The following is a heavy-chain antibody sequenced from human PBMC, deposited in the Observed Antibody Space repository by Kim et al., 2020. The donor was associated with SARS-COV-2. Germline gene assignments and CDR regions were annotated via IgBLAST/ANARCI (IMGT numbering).Heavy chain of an antibody. CDR2: ISAYNGNT. V-gene: IGHV1-18*01. CDR1: GYTFTSYG. Sequence: ASVKVSCKASGYTFTSYGISWVRQAPGQGLEWMGWISAYNGNTNYAQKLQGRVTMTTDTSTSTAYMELRSLRSDDTAVYYCARQRIQWEPPQYYFDYWGQGTLVTVSS. J-gene: IGHJ4*02. CDR3: ARQRIQWEPPQYYFDY. D-gene: IGHD1-26*01.